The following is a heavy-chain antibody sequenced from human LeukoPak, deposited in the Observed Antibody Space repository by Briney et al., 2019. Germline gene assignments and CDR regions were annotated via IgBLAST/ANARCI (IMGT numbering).Heavy chain of an antibody. Sequence: GGSLRLSCAASGFTYNTYWMSWVRQAPGKGLEWVANIKQDGTEKNYVDSVKGRFTISRDNTENSLYLQMNSLRADDTAVYYCARDYSRVFYSDYWGQGTLVTVSS. V-gene: IGHV3-7*01. CDR1: GFTYNTYW. D-gene: IGHD2-21*01. J-gene: IGHJ4*02. CDR2: IKQDGTEK. CDR3: ARDYSRVFYSDY.